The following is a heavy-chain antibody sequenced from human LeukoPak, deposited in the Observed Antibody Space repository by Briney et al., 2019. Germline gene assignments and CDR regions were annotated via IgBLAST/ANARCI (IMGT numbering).Heavy chain of an antibody. CDR3: ARLYYYDSSGWYFDL. CDR2: ISAYNGNT. J-gene: IGHJ2*01. D-gene: IGHD3-22*01. CDR1: GYTFTSYG. V-gene: IGHV1-18*01. Sequence: GASVKVSCKASGYTFTSYGISWVRQAPGQGLEWMGWISAYNGNTNYAQKLQGRVTMTTDTSTSTAYMELRSPRSDDTAVYYCARLYYYDSSGWYFDLWGRGTLVTVSS.